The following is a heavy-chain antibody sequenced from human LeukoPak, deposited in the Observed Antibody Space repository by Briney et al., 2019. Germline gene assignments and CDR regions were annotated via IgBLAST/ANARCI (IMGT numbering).Heavy chain of an antibody. J-gene: IGHJ6*02. D-gene: IGHD1-26*01. Sequence: FSTXWMSWVRQAXGKGLEWVANINEDGSEKNYVESLKGRFTISRDNAKNSLYLQMNSLRAEDTALYYCARELGSYEGGYYGMDVWGQGTTVTVSS. CDR2: INEDGSEK. CDR3: ARELGSYEGGYYGMDV. V-gene: IGHV3-7*01. CDR1: FSTXW.